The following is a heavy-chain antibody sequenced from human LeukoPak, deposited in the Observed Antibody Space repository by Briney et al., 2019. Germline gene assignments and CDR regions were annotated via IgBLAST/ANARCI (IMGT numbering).Heavy chain of an antibody. Sequence: GGSLRLSCAASGFTFSSYAMSWVRQAPGKGLEWVSFITGSGGSTYYVDSVKGRFPISRDNSKNTLYLQTNSLRAEDTAIYYCAKDAVRAVYCSGSGCSTYDYWGQGTLVTVSS. CDR2: ITGSGGST. D-gene: IGHD2-15*01. V-gene: IGHV3-23*01. CDR1: GFTFSSYA. CDR3: AKDAVRAVYCSGSGCSTYDY. J-gene: IGHJ4*02.